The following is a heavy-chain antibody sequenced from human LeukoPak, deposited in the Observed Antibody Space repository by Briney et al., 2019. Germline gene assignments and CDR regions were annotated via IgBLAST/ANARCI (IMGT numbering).Heavy chain of an antibody. CDR1: GGSISSYY. CDR3: ARAGLITMVRGLNAFDI. J-gene: IGHJ3*02. CDR2: IYYSGST. Sequence: NPSETLSLTCTVSGGSISSYYWSWIRQPPGKGLEWIGYIYYSGSTNYNPSLKSRVTISVDTSKNQFSLKLSSVTAADTAVYYCARAGLITMVRGLNAFDIWGQGTMVTVSS. D-gene: IGHD3-10*01. V-gene: IGHV4-59*12.